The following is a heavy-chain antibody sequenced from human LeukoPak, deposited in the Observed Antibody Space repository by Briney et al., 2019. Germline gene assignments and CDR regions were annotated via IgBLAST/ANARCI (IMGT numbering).Heavy chain of an antibody. CDR3: AKDLRPYMITFWGVTDY. CDR1: GFTFSSYA. V-gene: IGHV3-23*01. D-gene: IGHD3-16*01. Sequence: PGGSLRLSCAASGFTFSSYAMSWVRQAPGKGLEWVSAISGSGGSTYYADSVKGRFTISRDNSKNTLYLQMNSLRAEDTAVYYCAKDLRPYMITFWGVTDYWGQGTLVTVSS. J-gene: IGHJ4*02. CDR2: ISGSGGST.